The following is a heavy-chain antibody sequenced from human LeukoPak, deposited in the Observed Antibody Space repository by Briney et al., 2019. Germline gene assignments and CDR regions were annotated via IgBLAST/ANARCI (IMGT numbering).Heavy chain of an antibody. CDR2: ISPSGGST. CDR3: ARDNSVGDNAWWFDP. D-gene: IGHD1-26*01. CDR1: GYTFTSHY. V-gene: IGHV1-46*01. J-gene: IGHJ5*02. Sequence: ASVKISCKASGYTFTSHYMHWVRQAPGQGLEWMGIISPSGGSTYYAQKFQGRVTMTRDMSTSTDYMELSSLRSEDTAVYYCARDNSVGDNAWWFDPWGQGTLVTVSS.